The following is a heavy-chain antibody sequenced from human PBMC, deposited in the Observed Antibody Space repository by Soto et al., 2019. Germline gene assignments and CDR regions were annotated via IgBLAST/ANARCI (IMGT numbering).Heavy chain of an antibody. Sequence: VQLQASGPGLVTPSGTLSLTCAVSGGSLPRNDWWTWVRQPPGKGLEWVGQIHHSGSTFYNPSLRSRITVSINVSANYSSLHLDSVTAADTALYDCARSTGGDACHFWGQGKMVTVSS. CDR2: IHHSGST. D-gene: IGHD7-27*01. V-gene: IGHV4-4*02. J-gene: IGHJ3*01. CDR1: GGSLPRNDW. CDR3: ARSTGGDACHF.